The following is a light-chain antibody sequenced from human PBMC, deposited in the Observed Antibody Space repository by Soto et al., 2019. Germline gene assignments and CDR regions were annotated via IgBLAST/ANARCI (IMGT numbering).Light chain of an antibody. J-gene: IGKJ1*01. CDR2: GAS. CDR1: QSVSNNY. CDR3: QQYGSSGT. V-gene: IGKV3-20*01. Sequence: IVMTQSPGTLSLSPGERSTRSCRASQSVSNNYLAWYQQKPGQAPRLLIYGASNRATGIPDRFSGSGSGTDFTLTISRLEPEDFAVYYCQQYGSSGTFGQGTRWIS.